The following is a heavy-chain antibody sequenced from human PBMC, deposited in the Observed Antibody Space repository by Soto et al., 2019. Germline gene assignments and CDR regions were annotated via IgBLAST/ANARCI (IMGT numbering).Heavy chain of an antibody. Sequence: QVQLVQSGAEVKKPGASVKVSCKASGYTFTSYAMHWVRQAPGQRLEWMGWINAGNGNTKYSQKFQGRVTITRDTSASTAYMELSSLRSEDTAVYYCARGGIAVAGTTPFDYWGQGTLVTVSS. CDR2: INAGNGNT. D-gene: IGHD6-19*01. CDR3: ARGGIAVAGTTPFDY. J-gene: IGHJ4*02. V-gene: IGHV1-3*01. CDR1: GYTFTSYA.